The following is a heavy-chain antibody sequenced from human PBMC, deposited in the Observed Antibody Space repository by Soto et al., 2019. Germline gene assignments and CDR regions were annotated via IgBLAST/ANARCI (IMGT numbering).Heavy chain of an antibody. CDR3: ARGRRVTMIVVVTPPGY. CDR1: GYTFTSYG. Sequence: ASVKVSCKTSGYTFTSYGIAWVRQAPGQGLEWMGWISTDKGSTSYAQKFQGRVTMTRDTSTSTVYMELSSLRSEDTAVYYCARGRRVTMIVVVTPPGYWGQGTLVTVSS. CDR2: ISTDKGST. V-gene: IGHV1-18*01. J-gene: IGHJ4*02. D-gene: IGHD3-22*01.